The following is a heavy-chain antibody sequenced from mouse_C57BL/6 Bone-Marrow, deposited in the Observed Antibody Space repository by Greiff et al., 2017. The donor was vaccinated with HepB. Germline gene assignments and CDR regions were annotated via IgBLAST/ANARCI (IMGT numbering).Heavy chain of an antibody. V-gene: IGHV1-55*01. CDR3: AMYSNYRDY. J-gene: IGHJ2*01. CDR2: IYPGSGST. D-gene: IGHD2-5*01. Sequence: RPGAELVGPGSAGRGCGKSSGCTFTSYWITWVRQRPGQGLEWIGDIYPGSGSTNYNEKFKSKATLTVDTSSSTAYMQLSSLTSEDSAVYYCAMYSNYRDYWGQGTTLTVSS. CDR1: GCTFTSYW.